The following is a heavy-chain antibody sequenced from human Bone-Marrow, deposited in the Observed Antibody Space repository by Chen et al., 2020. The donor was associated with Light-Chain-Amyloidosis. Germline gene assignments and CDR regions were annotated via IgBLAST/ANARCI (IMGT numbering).Heavy chain of an antibody. J-gene: IGHJ4*02. D-gene: IGHD3-10*01. CDR1: GGSISSSSYY. V-gene: IGHV4-39*07. Sequence: QVQLQLSGPGLVKPSETLSLTCTVSGGSISSSSYYWGWIRQPPGKGLEWIGSIYYSGSTYYNPSLKSRVTISVDTSKNQFSLKLSSVTAADTAVYYCARARLNMVRGVAPYYFDYWGQGTLVTVSS. CDR3: ARARLNMVRGVAPYYFDY. CDR2: IYYSGST.